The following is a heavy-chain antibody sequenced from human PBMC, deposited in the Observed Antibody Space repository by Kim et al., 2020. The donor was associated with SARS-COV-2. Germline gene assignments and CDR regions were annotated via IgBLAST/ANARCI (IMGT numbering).Heavy chain of an antibody. Sequence: ASVKVSCKASGYTFTSYYMHWVRQAPGQGLEWMGIINPSGGSTSYAQKFQGRVTMTRDTSTSTVYMELSSLRSEDTAVYYCARDEAAIAATKRKSPPRNNWFDPWGQGTLVTVSS. CDR2: INPSGGST. V-gene: IGHV1-46*01. J-gene: IGHJ5*02. CDR3: ARDEAAIAATKRKSPPRNNWFDP. CDR1: GYTFTSYY. D-gene: IGHD6-13*01.